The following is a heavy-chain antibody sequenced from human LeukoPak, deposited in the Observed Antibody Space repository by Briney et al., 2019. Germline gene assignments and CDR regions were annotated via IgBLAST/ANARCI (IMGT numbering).Heavy chain of an antibody. J-gene: IGHJ6*03. CDR2: IYSGDST. V-gene: IGHV3-66*01. CDR1: GFTVSSNY. CDR3: ARGVSSGTYFLSREYCYMDV. Sequence: PGGSLRLSCAASGFTVSSNYMTWVRQAPGKGLEWVSIIYSGDSTYYADSVKGRFTISRDNSKNTPYLQMNSLRTEDTAVYYCARGVSSGTYFLSREYCYMDVWGKGTTVTISS. D-gene: IGHD1-26*01.